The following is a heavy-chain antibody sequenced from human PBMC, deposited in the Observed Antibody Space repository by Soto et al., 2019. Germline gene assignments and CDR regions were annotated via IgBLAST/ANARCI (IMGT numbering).Heavy chain of an antibody. J-gene: IGHJ6*02. CDR1: GYTFTGYY. Sequence: ASVKVSCKASGYTFTGYYMHWVRQAPGQGLEWMGWINPNSGGANYAQKFQGWVTMTRDTSISTAYMELSRLRSDDTAVYYCAREQVGYYGMDVWGQGTTVTVSS. D-gene: IGHD1-26*01. CDR2: INPNSGGA. V-gene: IGHV1-2*04. CDR3: AREQVGYYGMDV.